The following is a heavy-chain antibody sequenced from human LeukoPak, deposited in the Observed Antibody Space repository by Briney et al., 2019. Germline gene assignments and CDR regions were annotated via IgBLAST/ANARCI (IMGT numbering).Heavy chain of an antibody. CDR3: ARDLFDFGDSNWFDP. V-gene: IGHV1-46*01. Sequence: ASVKVSCKASGYTFTSYYMHWVRQAPGQGLEWMGIINPSGGSTSYAQKFQGRVTMTRDTSTSTVYMELSSLRSEDTAVYYCARDLFDFGDSNWFDPWGQGTLVTVSS. CDR1: GYTFTSYY. J-gene: IGHJ5*02. D-gene: IGHD3-10*01. CDR2: INPSGGST.